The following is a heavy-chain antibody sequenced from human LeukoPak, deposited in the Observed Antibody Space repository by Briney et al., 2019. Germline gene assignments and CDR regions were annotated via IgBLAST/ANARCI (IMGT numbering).Heavy chain of an antibody. J-gene: IGHJ3*02. CDR1: GFTFSRYD. V-gene: IGHV3-13*04. CDR3: VRDYSGENVFDI. D-gene: IGHD3-16*01. CDR2: IEAAGET. Sequence: GGSLRLSCAASGFTFSRYDMHWVRQGTGKGLEWVSAIEAAGETHYAGSVKGRFTISRENAKNSLYLQMNSLRAGDTAVYYCVRDYSGENVFDIWGQGTMVTVSS.